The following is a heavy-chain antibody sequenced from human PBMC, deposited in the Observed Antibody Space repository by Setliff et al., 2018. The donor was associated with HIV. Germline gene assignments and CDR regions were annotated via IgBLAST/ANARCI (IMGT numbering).Heavy chain of an antibody. CDR1: GYIFTDYY. Sequence: ASVKVSCKASGYIFTDYYMRWVRQAPGQGLEWLGVINPSGGSTDYAQTFKDRVTMTKDTSTATVNMELRSLTSDDTAVYYCARGGIAAADKRDINFWGQGTMVTVSS. J-gene: IGHJ3*01. V-gene: IGHV1-46*01. CDR2: INPSGGST. D-gene: IGHD6-13*01. CDR3: ARGGIAAADKRDINF.